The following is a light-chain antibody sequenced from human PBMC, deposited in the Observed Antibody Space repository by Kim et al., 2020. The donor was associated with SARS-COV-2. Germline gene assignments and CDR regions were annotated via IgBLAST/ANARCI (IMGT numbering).Light chain of an antibody. V-gene: IGKV1-39*01. Sequence: DIQMTQSPSSLSASVGDRVTITCRASQSISSYLNWYQQKPGKAPKPLIYAASSLQSGVPSMFSGSGSGTDFTLTISSLQPEDFATYYCQQSYSTPFTFGGGTKVDIK. CDR1: QSISSY. J-gene: IGKJ4*01. CDR2: AAS. CDR3: QQSYSTPFT.